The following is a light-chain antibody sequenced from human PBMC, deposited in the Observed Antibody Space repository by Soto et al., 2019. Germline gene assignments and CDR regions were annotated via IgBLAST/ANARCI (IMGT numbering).Light chain of an antibody. CDR2: EVS. J-gene: IGLJ3*02. CDR3: CSYAGSSTL. Sequence: QSALTQPASVSGSPGQSITISCTGTSSDVGSYKLVSWYQHHQGKAPKLMIYEVSKRPSGVSNRYSGSKSGNTASLTISGLQAEDEADYSCCSYAGSSTLFGGGTTLTVL. CDR1: SSDVGSYKL. V-gene: IGLV2-23*02.